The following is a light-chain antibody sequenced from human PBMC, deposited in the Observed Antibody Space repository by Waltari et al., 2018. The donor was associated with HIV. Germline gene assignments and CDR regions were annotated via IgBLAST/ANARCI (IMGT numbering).Light chain of an antibody. V-gene: IGLV1-44*01. J-gene: IGLJ2*01. CDR3: AAWDGSLNGVL. CDR2: SNT. CDR1: SSNIRTYT. Sequence: HSALTHLPSASATPRQRLHIARPRRSSNIRTYTVNWYRQPPGTAPKLLIYSNTQRPSGVPDRFSGSKSGTSASLAISGLQAEDEADYYCAAWDGSLNGVLFGGGTKLTVL.